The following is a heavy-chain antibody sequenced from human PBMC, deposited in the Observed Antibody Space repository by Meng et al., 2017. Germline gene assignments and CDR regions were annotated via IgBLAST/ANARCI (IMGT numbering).Heavy chain of an antibody. CDR2: IYYRGST. D-gene: IGHD2-2*01. CDR3: ARLYCSSTSCYEDY. CDR1: GGSISSSSYY. Sequence: SETLSLTCTVSGGSISSSSYYWGWIRQPPGKGLEWIGSIYYRGSTYYNPSLKSRVTISVDTSKNQFSLKLISVTAADTAVYYCARLYCSSTSCYEDYWGQGTLVTVSS. V-gene: IGHV4-39*07. J-gene: IGHJ4*02.